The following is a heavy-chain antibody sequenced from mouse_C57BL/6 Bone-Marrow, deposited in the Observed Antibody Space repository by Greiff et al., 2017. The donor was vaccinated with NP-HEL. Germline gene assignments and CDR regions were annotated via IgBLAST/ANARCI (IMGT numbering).Heavy chain of an antibody. V-gene: IGHV5-4*01. CDR1: GFTFSSYA. CDR3: ARDGYYDAYYVDY. J-gene: IGHJ2*01. Sequence: EVKVEESGGGLVKPGGSLKLSCAASGFTFSSYAMPWVRQTPEKRLEWVGTISAGGSYNYYPDNVKGRFTFSRDNAKNKLFVQMSHLKSEDTAMYDCARDGYYDAYYVDYWGQGTTLTVSS. CDR2: ISAGGSYN. D-gene: IGHD2-4*01.